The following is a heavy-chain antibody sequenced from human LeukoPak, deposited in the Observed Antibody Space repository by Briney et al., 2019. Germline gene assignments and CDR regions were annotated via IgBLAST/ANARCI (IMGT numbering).Heavy chain of an antibody. CDR3: ARRDGSSWSFDY. J-gene: IGHJ4*02. Sequence: PGASLKISCKGSGYGFSSYWIGWVRQMPGKGLEWMGIIYPGDSDTRYSPSFQGQVTISAAKSISTAYLQWSSLKASDTAMYYCARRDGSSWSFDYWGQGTLVTVSS. CDR2: IYPGDSDT. CDR1: GYGFSSYW. V-gene: IGHV5-51*01. D-gene: IGHD6-13*01.